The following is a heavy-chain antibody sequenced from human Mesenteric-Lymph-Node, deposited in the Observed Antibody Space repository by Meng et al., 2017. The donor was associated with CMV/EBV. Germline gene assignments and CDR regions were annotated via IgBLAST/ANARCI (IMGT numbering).Heavy chain of an antibody. CDR3: ARGSSYDILTGYFDY. CDR1: GGSVSGYY. Sequence: QVQLPQWGAGLLKPSETLSVTCAVYGGSVSGYYWNWIRQSPEKGLEWIGEINHSGSTTYNPSFTSRIIISVDTSTNQISLNMSSVTAADTAVYYCARGSSYDILTGYFDYWGQGALVTVSS. J-gene: IGHJ4*02. V-gene: IGHV4-34*01. CDR2: INHSGST. D-gene: IGHD3-9*01.